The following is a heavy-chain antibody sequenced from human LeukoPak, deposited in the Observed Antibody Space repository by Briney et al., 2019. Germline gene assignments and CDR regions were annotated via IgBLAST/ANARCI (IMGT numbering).Heavy chain of an antibody. J-gene: IGHJ4*02. Sequence: GGSLRLSCAAPGFTFSSHWMHWVRQAPGKGLVWVSRINSDGSGTIYADSVKGRFTISRDNAKNTLDLQMNSLRAEDTAVYYCARGEKSWINGFDLWGQGTLVTVSS. CDR3: ARGEKSWINGFDL. CDR1: GFTFSSHW. V-gene: IGHV3-74*01. D-gene: IGHD2-8*01. CDR2: INSDGSGT.